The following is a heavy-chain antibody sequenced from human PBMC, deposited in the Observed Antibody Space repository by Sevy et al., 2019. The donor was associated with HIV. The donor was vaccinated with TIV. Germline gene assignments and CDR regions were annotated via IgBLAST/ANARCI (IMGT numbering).Heavy chain of an antibody. Sequence: GGSLRLSCAASGFTFSAYDMHWVRQAPGKGLEWVAIISSDGSYRYYADSVRGRFSMSKDNSKNTMYLQISALSIEDTAVYYCAKNRPPGGSYFSXHAMDVWGRGTTVTVSS. V-gene: IGHV3-30*18. CDR2: ISSDGSYR. CDR1: GFTFSAYD. D-gene: IGHD3-16*01. CDR3: AKNRPPGGSYFSXHAMDV. J-gene: IGHJ6*02.